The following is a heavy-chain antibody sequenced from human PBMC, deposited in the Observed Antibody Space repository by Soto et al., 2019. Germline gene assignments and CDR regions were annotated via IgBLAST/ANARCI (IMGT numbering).Heavy chain of an antibody. V-gene: IGHV3-23*01. J-gene: IGHJ6*02. CDR1: GFTFSTYA. CDR2: LTRSGTT. CDR3: ARVHGTYYYYGMDV. Sequence: GGSLRLSCAASGFTFSTYAMSWVRQAPGKGLEWVSTLTRSGTTPYADSVRGRFTISRDNSKNSLYLQMNSLRAEDTAVYYCARVHGTYYYYGMDVWGQGTTVTVSS. D-gene: IGHD1-26*01.